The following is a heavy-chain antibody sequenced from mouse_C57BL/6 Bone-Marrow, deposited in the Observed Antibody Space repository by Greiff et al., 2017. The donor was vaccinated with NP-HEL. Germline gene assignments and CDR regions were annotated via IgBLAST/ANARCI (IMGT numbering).Heavy chain of an antibody. CDR1: GFTFSSYA. Sequence: EVNVVESGGGLVKPGGSLKLSCAASGFTFSSYAMSLVRQTPEKRLEWVATISDGGSYTYYPDHVKGRFTSTRDNAKNNLYLQMSHLKSEDTAMYYCARPRNSYAMDYWGQGTSVTVSS. CDR3: ARPRNSYAMDY. CDR2: ISDGGSYT. D-gene: IGHD2-1*01. J-gene: IGHJ4*01. V-gene: IGHV5-4*03.